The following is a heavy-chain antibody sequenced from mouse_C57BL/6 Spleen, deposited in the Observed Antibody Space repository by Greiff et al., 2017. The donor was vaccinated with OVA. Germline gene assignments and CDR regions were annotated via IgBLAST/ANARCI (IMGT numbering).Heavy chain of an antibody. CDR1: GFPLTSYG. V-gene: IGHV2-2*01. J-gene: IGHJ4*01. D-gene: IGHD2-3*01. CDR2: IWSGGST. Sequence: VQLQQSGPGLVQPSQSLSITCTVSGFPLTSYGVHWVRQSPGKGLEWLGVIWSGGSTDYNAAFISRLSISKDNSKSQVFFKMNSLQADDTAIYYCARNDGYYGPNYYAMDYWGQGTSVTVSS. CDR3: ARNDGYYGPNYYAMDY.